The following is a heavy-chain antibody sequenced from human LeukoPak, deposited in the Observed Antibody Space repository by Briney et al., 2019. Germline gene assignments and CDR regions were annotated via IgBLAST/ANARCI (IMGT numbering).Heavy chain of an antibody. CDR2: ISGSGGST. CDR1: GFTFNTYA. Sequence: GGSLRLSCAASGFTFNTYAMSWVRQAPGKGLEWVSAISGSGGSTYYADSVKGRFTISRDNSKNALYLQMDSLRAEDTAVYYCAKEGGNAHVNSYWYFDFWGRGTLITVSS. V-gene: IGHV3-23*01. J-gene: IGHJ2*01. CDR3: AKEGGNAHVNSYWYFDF.